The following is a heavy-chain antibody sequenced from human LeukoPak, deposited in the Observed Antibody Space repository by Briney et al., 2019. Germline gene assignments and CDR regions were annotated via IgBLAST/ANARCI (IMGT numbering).Heavy chain of an antibody. D-gene: IGHD1-1*01. V-gene: IGHV3-23*01. J-gene: IGHJ6*03. CDR2: IGGTGHYT. Sequence: GGSVRLSCAASGFTFSAYGMTWVRQAPGKRLEWVSAIGGTGHYTYYTDSVKGRFTISRDNSKHTLFLQLTSLRAADTAVIYFGKLPQGGGTHHYIYVWGKGTTVTV. CDR3: GKLPQGGGTHHYIYV. CDR1: GFTFSAYG.